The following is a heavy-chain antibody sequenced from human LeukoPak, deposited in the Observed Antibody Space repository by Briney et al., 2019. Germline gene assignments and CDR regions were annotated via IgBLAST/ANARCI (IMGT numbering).Heavy chain of an antibody. V-gene: IGHV3-21*01. CDR3: ARDYYGDYSFDY. D-gene: IGHD4-17*01. Sequence: PGGSLRLSCAASGFTFSSYSMTWVRQAPGKGLKWVSSISSSSSYIHYADSVKGRFTISRDNAKNSVYLEMSSLRAEDTAVYYSARDYYGDYSFDYWGQGTLVTVSS. J-gene: IGHJ4*02. CDR1: GFTFSSYS. CDR2: ISSSSSYI.